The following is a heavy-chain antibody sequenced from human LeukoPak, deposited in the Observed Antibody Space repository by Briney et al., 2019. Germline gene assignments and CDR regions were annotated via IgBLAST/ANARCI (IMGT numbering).Heavy chain of an antibody. Sequence: PGGSLRLSCAASGFTFSSSWMQWVRQAPGKGLEWVSAISGSGGSTYYADFVKGRFTISRDNSKNTLYLQMNSLRAEDTAVYYCAKGGGSGWYWEEYWGQGTLVTVSS. CDR3: AKGGGSGWYWEEY. D-gene: IGHD6-19*01. CDR1: GFTFSSSW. J-gene: IGHJ4*02. V-gene: IGHV3-23*01. CDR2: ISGSGGST.